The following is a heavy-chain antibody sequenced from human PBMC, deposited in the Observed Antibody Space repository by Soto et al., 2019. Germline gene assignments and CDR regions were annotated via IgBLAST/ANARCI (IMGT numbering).Heavy chain of an antibody. Sequence: QVQLVESGGGVVQPGRSLRLSCAASGFTFSSYGMHWVRQAPGKGLEWVAVISYDGSNKYYADSVKGRFTISRDNSKNTLYLQMNSLRAEDTAVYYCAKESVGFLVGAKYYYCGMDVWGQGTTVTVSS. CDR1: GFTFSSYG. CDR3: AKESVGFLVGAKYYYCGMDV. J-gene: IGHJ6*02. D-gene: IGHD1-26*01. CDR2: ISYDGSNK. V-gene: IGHV3-30*18.